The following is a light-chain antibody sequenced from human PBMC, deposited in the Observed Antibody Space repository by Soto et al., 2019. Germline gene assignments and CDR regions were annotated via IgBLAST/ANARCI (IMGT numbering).Light chain of an antibody. V-gene: IGLV1-40*01. J-gene: IGLJ2*01. CDR3: QSYDSSLRHVV. Sequence: QSVLTQQPSVSGAPGQRVTISCTGSSSNIGAGYDVHWYQQLPGTAPKLLIYGNSNRPSGVPDRFSGSKSGTSASLAITGLQAEDEADYYCQSYDSSLRHVVFGGGTKLTVL. CDR2: GNS. CDR1: SSNIGAGYD.